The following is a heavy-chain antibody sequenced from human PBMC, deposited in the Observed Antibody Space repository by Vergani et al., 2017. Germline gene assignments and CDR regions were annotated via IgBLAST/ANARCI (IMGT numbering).Heavy chain of an antibody. CDR2: INHSGST. CDR3: ARGLGXSWSTARGNWFDP. CDR1: GGSFSGYY. Sequence: QVQLQQWGAGLLKPSETLPLTCAVYGGSFSGYYWSWIRQPPGKGLEWIGEINHSGSTNYNPSLKSRVTISVDTSKNQFSLKLSSVPAADTAVYYCARGLGXSWSTARGNWFDPWGQGTLVTVSS. J-gene: IGHJ5*02. V-gene: IGHV4-34*01. D-gene: IGHD6-13*01.